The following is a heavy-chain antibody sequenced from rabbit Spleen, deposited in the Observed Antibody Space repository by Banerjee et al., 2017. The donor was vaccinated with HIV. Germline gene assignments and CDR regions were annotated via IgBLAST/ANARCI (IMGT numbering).Heavy chain of an antibody. CDR3: ARDLVGVIGWNFNL. J-gene: IGHJ4*01. CDR2: INTVTGNT. D-gene: IGHD1-1*01. V-gene: IGHV1S45*01. Sequence: QEQMVESGGGLVKPEGPLTVTCKASGFSFSNKYVMCWVRQAPGKGLEWIACINTVTGNTVYASWAKGRFTISRTSSTTVTLQMTSLTAADTATYFCARDLVGVIGWNFNLWGQGTLVTVS. CDR1: GFSFSNKYV.